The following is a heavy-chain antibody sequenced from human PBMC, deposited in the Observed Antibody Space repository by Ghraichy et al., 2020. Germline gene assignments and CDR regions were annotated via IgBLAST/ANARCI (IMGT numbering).Heavy chain of an antibody. CDR1: GGSFSGYY. V-gene: IGHV4-34*01. J-gene: IGHJ4*02. CDR2: INHCGIT. D-gene: IGHD6-13*01. Sequence: SETLSLTCAVYGGSFSGYYWSWIRQPPWMGLEWIGEINHCGITNYNPSLKRRVTISVDTSKNQFSLKVSSVTAADTAVYYCARVRTRWIAAAGTAGGVEDYWGQGTLVTVSS. CDR3: ARVRTRWIAAAGTAGGVEDY.